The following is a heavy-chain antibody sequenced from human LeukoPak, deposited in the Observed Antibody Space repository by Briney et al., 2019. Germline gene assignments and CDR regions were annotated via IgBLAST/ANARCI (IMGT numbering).Heavy chain of an antibody. CDR3: ARDRRLHYYDSSGPLGYDYHGLDV. CDR2: IKQDGSER. J-gene: IGHJ6*02. Sequence: SGGSLRLSCVVSGLIFGDCWMTWVRQAPGQGLEWVASIKQDGSERYYVDSVKGRFTISRDNAKNSAYLQMNSLRADDTAVYYCARDRRLHYYDSSGPLGYDYHGLDVWGQGTTVIVSS. V-gene: IGHV3-7*01. CDR1: GLIFGDCW. D-gene: IGHD3-22*01.